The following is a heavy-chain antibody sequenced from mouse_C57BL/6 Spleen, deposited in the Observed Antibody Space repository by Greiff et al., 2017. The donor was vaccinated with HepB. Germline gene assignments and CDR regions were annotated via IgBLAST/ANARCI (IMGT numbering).Heavy chain of an antibody. J-gene: IGHJ4*01. D-gene: IGHD2-10*02. CDR2: INPNNGGT. Sequence: DVQLQESGPELVKPGASVKIPCKASGYTFTDYNMDWVKQSHGKGLEWIGDINPNNGGTIYNQKFKGKATLTVDKSSSTAYMELRSLTSEDTAVYYCARRGYGNYVYYAMDYWGQGTSVTVSS. CDR1: GYTFTDYN. CDR3: ARRGYGNYVYYAMDY. V-gene: IGHV1-18*01.